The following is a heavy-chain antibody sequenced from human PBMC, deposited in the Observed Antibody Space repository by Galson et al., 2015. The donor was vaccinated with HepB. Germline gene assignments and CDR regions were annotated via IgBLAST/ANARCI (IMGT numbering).Heavy chain of an antibody. D-gene: IGHD3-10*01. J-gene: IGHJ3*02. V-gene: IGHV3-7*01. CDR2: INQDGSED. Sequence: SLRLSCAASTFTSSNFWMSWVRQAPGKGLEWVANINQDGSEDYYVDSVKGRFTISRDNGKNSLYLQMSSLRAEDTAVYYCARVFGHWFDPFDIWGQGTLVTVSS. CDR1: TFTSSNFW. CDR3: ARVFGHWFDPFDI.